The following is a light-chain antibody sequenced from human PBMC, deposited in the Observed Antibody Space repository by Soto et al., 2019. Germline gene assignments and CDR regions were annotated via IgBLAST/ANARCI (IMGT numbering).Light chain of an antibody. CDR2: DAS. CDR1: QSVKTF. J-gene: IGKJ5*01. Sequence: EIVMTQSPATLSVSPGERATLSCRASQSVKTFLVWYQQRPGQAPRLLIHDASHRAAGIPARFRGSGFGTGFNPTISNLEPEDGAVYYCQQSSNWPPITLGQGTRLEIK. CDR3: QQSSNWPPIT. V-gene: IGKV3-11*01.